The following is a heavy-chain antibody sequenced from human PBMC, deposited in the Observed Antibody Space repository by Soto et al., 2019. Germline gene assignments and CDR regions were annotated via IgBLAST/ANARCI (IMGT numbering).Heavy chain of an antibody. Sequence: EVQLVESGGGLVKPGGSLRLSCAASGFTFSSYGMNWVRQAPGKGLEWVSSISSGSSFIYYADSVKGRFTISRDNAKNSLYLEMNSLSVEDTAVYYCARERLGSYPVDPGDYWGQGTLFAVSS. D-gene: IGHD1-26*01. CDR3: ARERLGSYPVDPGDY. J-gene: IGHJ4*02. V-gene: IGHV3-21*01. CDR2: ISSGSSFI. CDR1: GFTFSSYG.